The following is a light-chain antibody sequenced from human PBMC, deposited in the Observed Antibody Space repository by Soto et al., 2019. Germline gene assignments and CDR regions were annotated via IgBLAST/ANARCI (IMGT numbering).Light chain of an antibody. V-gene: IGKV1-5*03. CDR3: QQYNSYPGT. CDR1: QTISSW. J-gene: IGKJ1*01. Sequence: DIQITQSPSTLSGSVGDRATIACRASQTISSWLAWYQQKPGKAPKLLIYKASTLKSGVPSRFSGSGSGTEFTLTISSLQPDDFATYYCQQYNSYPGTFGQGTKVDI. CDR2: KAS.